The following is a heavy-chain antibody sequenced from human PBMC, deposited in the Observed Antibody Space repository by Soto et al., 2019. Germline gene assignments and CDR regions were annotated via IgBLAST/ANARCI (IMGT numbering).Heavy chain of an antibody. CDR2: ISSSSSYI. J-gene: IGHJ4*02. D-gene: IGHD6-19*01. CDR1: GFTFSSYS. V-gene: IGHV3-21*01. Sequence: GGSLRLSCAASGFTFSSYSMNWVRQAPGKGLEWVSSISSSSSYIYYADSVKGRFTISKDNAKNSLYLQRNSLRAEDTAVYYCARVRVAGKGRDFDYWGGGTLVTVSS. CDR3: ARVRVAGKGRDFDY.